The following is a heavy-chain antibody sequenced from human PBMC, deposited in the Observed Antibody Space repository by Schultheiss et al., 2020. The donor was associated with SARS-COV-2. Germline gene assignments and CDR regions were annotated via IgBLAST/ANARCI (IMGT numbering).Heavy chain of an antibody. CDR1: GFTFSSYA. CDR3: ARGWIQLWFDP. CDR2: ISGSGGST. V-gene: IGHV3-23*01. D-gene: IGHD5-18*01. Sequence: GGSLRLSCAASGFTFSSYAMSWVRQAPGKGLEWVSAISGSGGSTYYADSVKGRFTISRDNAKNSLYLQMNSLRAEDTAVYYCARGWIQLWFDPWGQGTLVTVSS. J-gene: IGHJ5*02.